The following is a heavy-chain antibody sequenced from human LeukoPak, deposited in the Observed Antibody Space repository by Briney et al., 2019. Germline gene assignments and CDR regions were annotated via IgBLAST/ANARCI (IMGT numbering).Heavy chain of an antibody. Sequence: GGSLRLSCAASGFTFSSYAMHWVCQAPGKGLEWVAVISYDGSNKFYAESLKGRFTISRDNSKNTLYLQMNSLRAEDTAVYYCATDLGNSRSCPDRWGQGTLVTVSS. CDR2: ISYDGSNK. CDR3: ATDLGNSRSCPDR. D-gene: IGHD1/OR15-1a*01. V-gene: IGHV3-30*04. J-gene: IGHJ4*02. CDR1: GFTFSSYA.